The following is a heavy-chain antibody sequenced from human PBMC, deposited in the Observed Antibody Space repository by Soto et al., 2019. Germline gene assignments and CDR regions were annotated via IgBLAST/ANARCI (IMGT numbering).Heavy chain of an antibody. CDR1: GFTFSNAW. J-gene: IGHJ3*02. D-gene: IGHD4-17*01. CDR3: TTRGVTMTTGPGAFDI. Sequence: VQLVESGGGLVKPGGSLRLSCAASGFTFSNAWMSWVRQAPGKGLEWVGRIKSKTDGGTTDYAAPVKGRFTISRDDSKNTLFLQMNGLKTEDAAVYYCTTRGVTMTTGPGAFDIWGQGTMVTVSS. V-gene: IGHV3-15*07. CDR2: IKSKTDGGTT.